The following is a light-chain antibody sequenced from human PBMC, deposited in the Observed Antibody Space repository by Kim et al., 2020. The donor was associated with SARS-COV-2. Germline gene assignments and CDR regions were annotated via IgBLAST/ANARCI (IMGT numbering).Light chain of an antibody. J-gene: IGLJ2*01. CDR1: GPNSGSNT. Sequence: GPRITSPDSGGGPNSGSNTVNGYQQFPGTAPKHLSYSKNQRPTGVPDRYSGSKSGPSASLDISGLQSEDEADYYCAAWNDSLNCPVFGGGTKLTVL. CDR2: SKN. CDR3: AAWNDSLNCPV. V-gene: IGLV1-44*01.